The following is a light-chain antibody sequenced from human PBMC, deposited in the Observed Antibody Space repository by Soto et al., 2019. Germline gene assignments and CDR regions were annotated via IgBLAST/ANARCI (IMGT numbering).Light chain of an antibody. J-gene: IGKJ1*01. Sequence: EIVLTQSPGTLSLSPGERATLSCRASQSVSSSYLAWYQQKPGQAHRLLISGASSRATGIPDRFSGSGSVTDFTLTISRLEPEDFAVYYCQQYGSSRWTFGQGTKVEIK. CDR3: QQYGSSRWT. V-gene: IGKV3-20*01. CDR2: GAS. CDR1: QSVSSSY.